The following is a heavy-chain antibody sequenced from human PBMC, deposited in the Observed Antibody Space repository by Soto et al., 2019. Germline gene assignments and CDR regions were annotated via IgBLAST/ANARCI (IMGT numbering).Heavy chain of an antibody. V-gene: IGHV3-72*01. CDR3: ARVWSGYSGGFFDY. J-gene: IGHJ4*02. Sequence: PGGSLRLSCAAFGFPFSDHYRDWVRQAPGKGLEWVGRARNKANTYTTDYAASVRGRFTISRDDSKNSLYLQLNTLKTEDTAVYYCARVWSGYSGGFFDYGGQGSLVTVSS. D-gene: IGHD3-3*01. CDR2: ARNKANTYTT. CDR1: GFPFSDHY.